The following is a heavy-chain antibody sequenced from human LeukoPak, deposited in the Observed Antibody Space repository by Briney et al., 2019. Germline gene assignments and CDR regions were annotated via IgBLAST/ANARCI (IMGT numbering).Heavy chain of an antibody. CDR3: ARVSGTGFDY. J-gene: IGHJ4*02. V-gene: IGHV4-4*07. CDR2: IYSSGST. D-gene: IGHD2-2*01. Sequence: TTSETLSLTCTVSGGSISSYYWRWIRQPAGKGLEWIGRIYSSGSTNYNPSLKSRVTMSVDTSKNQFSLKLSSVTAADTAMYYCARVSGTGFDYWGQGTLVTVSS. CDR1: GGSISSYY.